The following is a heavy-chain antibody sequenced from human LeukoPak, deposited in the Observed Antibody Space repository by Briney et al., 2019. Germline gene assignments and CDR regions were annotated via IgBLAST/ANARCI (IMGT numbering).Heavy chain of an antibody. Sequence: SETLSLTCTVSGGSITNNNYYWDWIRQPPGKGLEWIGDLYYSGGTHYNPSLKSRVTISVDTSKNQFSLKLNSVTAADTAVYYCAGLGVRYSTSSWWFDPWGQGTLVTVSS. J-gene: IGHJ5*02. D-gene: IGHD6-6*01. CDR1: GGSITNNNYY. CDR2: LYYSGGT. CDR3: AGLGVRYSTSSWWFDP. V-gene: IGHV4-39*01.